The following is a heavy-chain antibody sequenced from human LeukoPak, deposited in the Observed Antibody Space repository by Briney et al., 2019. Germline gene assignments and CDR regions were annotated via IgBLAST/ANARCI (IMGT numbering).Heavy chain of an antibody. Sequence: GGSLRLSCAASGFAFNTYAMNWVRQAPGKGLEWVSSISSSSSYIYYADSVKGRFTISRDNAKNSLYLQMNSLRAEDTAVYYCAREGGIAAAGSPHYYGMDVWGQGTTVTVSS. CDR3: AREGGIAAAGSPHYYGMDV. J-gene: IGHJ6*02. CDR2: ISSSSSYI. V-gene: IGHV3-21*01. CDR1: GFAFNTYA. D-gene: IGHD6-13*01.